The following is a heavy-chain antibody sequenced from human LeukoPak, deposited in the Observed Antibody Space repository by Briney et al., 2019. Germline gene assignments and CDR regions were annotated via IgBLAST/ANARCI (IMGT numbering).Heavy chain of an antibody. Sequence: PGGSLRLSCAASGFTFDDYTMHWVRQAPGKGLEWVSLISWDGGSTYYADSVKGRFTISRDNSKNTLYLQMNSLRAEDTAVYYCARDRWTDSSSSGTYYGMDVWGQGTTVTVSS. CDR2: ISWDGGST. CDR3: ARDRWTDSSSSGTYYGMDV. D-gene: IGHD6-6*01. J-gene: IGHJ6*02. CDR1: GFTFDDYT. V-gene: IGHV3-43*01.